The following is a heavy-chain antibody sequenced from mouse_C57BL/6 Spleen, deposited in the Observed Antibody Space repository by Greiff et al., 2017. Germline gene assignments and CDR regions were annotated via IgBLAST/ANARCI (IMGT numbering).Heavy chain of an antibody. CDR3: ANSTGSSYDYFDY. V-gene: IGHV1-7*01. Sequence: QVQLQQSGAELAKPGASVKLSCKASGYTFTSYWMHWVKQRPGQGLEWIGYINPSSGYTKYNQKFKDKATLTAAKSSSQAYMQLSSLTYEDSAVYYCANSTGSSYDYFDYWGQGTTLTVSS. CDR2: INPSSGYT. CDR1: GYTFTSYW. D-gene: IGHD1-1*01. J-gene: IGHJ2*01.